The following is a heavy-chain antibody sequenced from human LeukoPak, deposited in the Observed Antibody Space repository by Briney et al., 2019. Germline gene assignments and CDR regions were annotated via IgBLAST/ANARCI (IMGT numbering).Heavy chain of an antibody. V-gene: IGHV3-30-3*01. J-gene: IGHJ4*02. CDR1: GFTFSSYA. CDR2: ISYDGSNK. Sequence: GGSLRLSCAASGFTFSSYAMHWVRQAPGKGLEWVAVISYDGSNKYYADSVKGRFTISRDNSKNTLYLQMNSLKTEDTAVYFCTIYGDYPFDYWGQGTLVTVSS. D-gene: IGHD4-17*01. CDR3: TIYGDYPFDY.